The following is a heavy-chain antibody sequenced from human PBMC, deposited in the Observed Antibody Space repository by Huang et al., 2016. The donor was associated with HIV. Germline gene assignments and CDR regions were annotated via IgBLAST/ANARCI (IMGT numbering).Heavy chain of an antibody. CDR2: DSANNDNT. D-gene: IGHD2-21*01. CDR1: GYTFTSYG. J-gene: IGHJ4*02. CDR3: ARSMGPTIVKSA. V-gene: IGHV1-18*01. Sequence: QVLLMQSGAEVKKPGASVKVSCKASGYTFTSYGIRWVRQAPGQGLEWRGGDSANNDNTDDAQNFQGRVTMTSDASATTGYMEVRSLRPDDTAVYFCARSMGPTIVKSAWGQGTLVTVSS.